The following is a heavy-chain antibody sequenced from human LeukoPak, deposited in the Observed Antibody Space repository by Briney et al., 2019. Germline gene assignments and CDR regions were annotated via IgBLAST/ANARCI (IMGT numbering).Heavy chain of an antibody. V-gene: IGHV3-11*06. J-gene: IGHJ4*02. CDR2: ISSSSSYT. D-gene: IGHD1-26*01. Sequence: GGSLRLSCAASGFTVSSNYMSWVRQAPGKGLEWVSYISSSSSYTNYADSVKGRFTISRDNAKNSLYLQMNSLRAEDTAVYYCARGGGYSGCGANFDYWGQGTLVTVSS. CDR3: ARGGGYSGCGANFDY. CDR1: GFTVSSNY.